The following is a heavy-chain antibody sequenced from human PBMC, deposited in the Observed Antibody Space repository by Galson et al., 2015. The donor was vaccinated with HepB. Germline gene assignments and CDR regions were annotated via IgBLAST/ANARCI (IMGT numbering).Heavy chain of an antibody. D-gene: IGHD5-12*01. Sequence: FLRLSCAASGFTFSTYNMNWVRQAPGKGLEWVSSISSNSNYIYYADSVKGRFTISRDNANNSLFQQMNSLRAGEDTAVYYCARLVTYDYSIISNDAFDIWGQGTLVTVSS. CDR3: ARLVTYDYSIISNDAFDI. CDR2: ISSNSNYI. CDR1: GFTFSTYN. J-gene: IGHJ3*02. V-gene: IGHV3-21*01.